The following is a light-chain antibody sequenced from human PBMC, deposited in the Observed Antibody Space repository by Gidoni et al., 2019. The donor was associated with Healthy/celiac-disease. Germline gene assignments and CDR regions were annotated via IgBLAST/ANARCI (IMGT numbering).Light chain of an antibody. Sequence: QSVLTQPPSASGTPGQRVTISCSGSSSNIGSNTVNWYQQLPGTAPTLLIYSNNQRPSGVPDRCSGSKSGTSASLAISGLQSEDEADYYCAAWDDSLNGKVFGGGTKLTVL. CDR1: SSNIGSNT. CDR2: SNN. V-gene: IGLV1-44*01. CDR3: AAWDDSLNGKV. J-gene: IGLJ2*01.